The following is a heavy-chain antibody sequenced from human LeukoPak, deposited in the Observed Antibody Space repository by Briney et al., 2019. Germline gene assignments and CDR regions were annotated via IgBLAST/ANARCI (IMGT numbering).Heavy chain of an antibody. D-gene: IGHD3-22*01. J-gene: IGHJ4*02. V-gene: IGHV3-23*01. CDR3: AKASGSVGYYYFDS. CDR1: GFTFSGYV. Sequence: GRSLRLSCAASGFTFSGYVMHWVRQAPGKGLEWVSAITGSGGSAYYTDSVTGRFTISRDSSKNTLYLQINSLRAEDTAVYYCAKASGSVGYYYFDSWGQGTLVTVSS. CDR2: ITGSGGSA.